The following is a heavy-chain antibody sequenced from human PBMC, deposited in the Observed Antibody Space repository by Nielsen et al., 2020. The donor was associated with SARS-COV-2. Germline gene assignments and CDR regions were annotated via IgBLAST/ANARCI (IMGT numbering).Heavy chain of an antibody. V-gene: IGHV4-30-2*01. CDR1: GGSISSGILS. Sequence: SETLSLTCAVSGGSISSGILSWSWIRQPPGKGLEWIGYMYYSGSTYYNPSLESRVTISVDRSKSQFSLRLTSVTAADTAVYFCATGNKIFDDAFDVWGQGALVTVSA. D-gene: IGHD1/OR15-1a*01. CDR2: MYYSGST. CDR3: ATGNKIFDDAFDV. J-gene: IGHJ3*01.